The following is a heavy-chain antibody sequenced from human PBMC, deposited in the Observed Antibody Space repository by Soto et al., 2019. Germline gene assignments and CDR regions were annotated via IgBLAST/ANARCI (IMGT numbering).Heavy chain of an antibody. D-gene: IGHD3-22*01. Sequence: GASVKVSCKASGYTFTSYYMHWVRQAPGQGLEWMGIINPSGGSTSYAQKFQGRVTMTRDTSTSTVYMELSSLRSEDTAVYYCARDLLRYYYSSGYSPERFPHWGQGTLVTVSS. CDR2: INPSGGST. CDR3: ARDLLRYYYSSGYSPERFPH. J-gene: IGHJ1*01. CDR1: GYTFTSYY. V-gene: IGHV1-46*01.